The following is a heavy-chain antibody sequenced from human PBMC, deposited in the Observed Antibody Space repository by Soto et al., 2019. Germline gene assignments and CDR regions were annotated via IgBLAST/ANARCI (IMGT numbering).Heavy chain of an antibody. J-gene: IGHJ6*02. CDR3: ARVYGLGGPYYYYGMDV. Sequence: GASVKVSCKASGYTFTSYDINWVRQATGQGLEWMGWMNPNSGNTGYAQKFQGRVTMTRNTSISTAYMELSRLRSDDTAVYYCARVYGLGGPYYYYGMDVWGQGTTVTVSS. CDR1: GYTFTSYD. CDR2: MNPNSGNT. D-gene: IGHD3-10*01. V-gene: IGHV1-8*01.